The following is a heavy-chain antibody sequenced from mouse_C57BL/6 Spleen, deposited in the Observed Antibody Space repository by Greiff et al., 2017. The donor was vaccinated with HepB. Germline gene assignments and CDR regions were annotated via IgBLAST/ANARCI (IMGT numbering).Heavy chain of an antibody. Sequence: VQLVESGPELVKPGASVKISCKASGYAFSSSWMNWVKQRPGKGLEWIGRIYPGDGDTNYNGKFKGKATLTADKSSSTAYMQLSSLTSEDSAVYFCAREAYYSNEDFDYWGQGTTLTVSS. V-gene: IGHV1-82*01. D-gene: IGHD2-5*01. CDR1: GYAFSSSW. CDR2: IYPGDGDT. J-gene: IGHJ2*01. CDR3: AREAYYSNEDFDY.